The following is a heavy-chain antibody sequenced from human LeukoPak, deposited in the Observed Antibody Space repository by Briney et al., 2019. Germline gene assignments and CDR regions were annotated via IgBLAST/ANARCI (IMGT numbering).Heavy chain of an antibody. D-gene: IGHD3-22*01. J-gene: IGHJ6*04. V-gene: IGHV1-69*06. CDR1: GYIFTGYY. CDR2: IIPIFGTA. Sequence: GASVKVSCKASGYIFTGYYIHWVRQAPGQGLEWMGGIIPIFGTANYAQKFQGRVTITADKSTSTAYMELSSLRSEDTAVYYCATSNFNYYDSSGYYLMDVWGKGTTVTVSS. CDR3: ATSNFNYYDSSGYYLMDV.